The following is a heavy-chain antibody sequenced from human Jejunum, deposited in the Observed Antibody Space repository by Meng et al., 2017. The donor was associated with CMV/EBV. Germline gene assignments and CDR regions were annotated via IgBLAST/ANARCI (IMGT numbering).Heavy chain of an antibody. CDR2: IYSGGDKT. Sequence: QLVGAGGGVLQPGGSLRLSCAVSGISVTTNYMTWVRQTPGKGLEWVSVIYSGGDKTYYADSVKGRFTISRDSSRNTLYLQMTSLRAGDTALYYCARGAMSFESWGQGTLVTVSS. V-gene: IGHV3-66*01. CDR1: GISVTTNY. CDR3: ARGAMSFES. J-gene: IGHJ5*01.